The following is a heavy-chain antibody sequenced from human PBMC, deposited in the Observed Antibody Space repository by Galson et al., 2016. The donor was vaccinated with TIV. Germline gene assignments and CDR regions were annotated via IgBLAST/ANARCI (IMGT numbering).Heavy chain of an antibody. V-gene: IGHV5-51*01. D-gene: IGHD1-1*01. CDR1: GYSFTGSW. CDR2: IYPGDSDT. J-gene: IGHJ6*02. Sequence: QSGAEVKKPGESLKISCKGSGYSFTGSWIDWVRQVPGKGLEWMGVIYPGDSDTKYSPAFHGHVTISADTSIRTAFLEWRSLKASHTAIYYCARRGREETNEGGLDVWGQGTTVTVSS. CDR3: ARRGREETNEGGLDV.